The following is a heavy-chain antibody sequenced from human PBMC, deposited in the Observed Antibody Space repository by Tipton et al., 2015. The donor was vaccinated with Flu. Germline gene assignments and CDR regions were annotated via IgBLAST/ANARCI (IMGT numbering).Heavy chain of an antibody. CDR1: GDSISSYY. CDR3: AGHRGVTIFGA. J-gene: IGHJ5*02. D-gene: IGHD3-3*01. Sequence: LSLTCTVSGDSISSYYWTWIRQPPGKGLEWIGYINYSGSTNSNPSLKSRLTISADTSKKQFSLKLNSVTAADTAVYYCAGHRGVTIFGAWGQGTLVTVTS. CDR2: INYSGST. V-gene: IGHV4-59*01.